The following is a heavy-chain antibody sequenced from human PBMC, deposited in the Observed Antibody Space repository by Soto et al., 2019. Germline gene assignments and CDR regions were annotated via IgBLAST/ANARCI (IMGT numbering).Heavy chain of an antibody. Sequence: GGSLRLSCAVSGFSFSSAWMTWIRQAPGKGLERVAIMNEDGSERYYVDSVKGRFTISRDNAKNALFLQMNSLRVEDTAVYFCARDRAYSRFDYWGQGSLVTVFS. J-gene: IGHJ4*02. D-gene: IGHD4-4*01. CDR1: GFSFSSAW. CDR3: ARDRAYSRFDY. V-gene: IGHV3-7*03. CDR2: MNEDGSER.